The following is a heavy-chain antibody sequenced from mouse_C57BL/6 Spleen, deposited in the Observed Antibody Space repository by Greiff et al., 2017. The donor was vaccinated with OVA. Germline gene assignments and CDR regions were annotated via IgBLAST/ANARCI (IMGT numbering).Heavy chain of an antibody. Sequence: VQLQQSGPELVKPGASVKISCKASGYTFTDYYMNWVKQSHGKSLEWIGDINPNNGGTSYNQKFKGKATLTVDKSSSTAYMELRSLTSEDSAVYYCASYYDYDGGYYFDYWGQGTTLTVSS. CDR3: ASYYDYDGGYYFDY. D-gene: IGHD2-4*01. V-gene: IGHV1-26*01. CDR2: INPNNGGT. J-gene: IGHJ2*01. CDR1: GYTFTDYY.